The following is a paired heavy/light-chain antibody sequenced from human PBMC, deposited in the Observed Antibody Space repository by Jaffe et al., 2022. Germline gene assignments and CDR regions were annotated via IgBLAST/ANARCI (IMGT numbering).Heavy chain of an antibody. CDR1: GFTFSSYE. CDR3: ARESRQEVGPDYFDD. J-gene: IGHJ4*02. CDR2: ISTSGSTI. Sequence: EVQLVESGGGLVQPGGSLRLSCAASGFTFSSYEMNWVRQAPGKGPQWVSYISTSGSTIYYADSVKGRFTISRDNAKNSLYLEMNSLRAEDTAVYYCARESRQEVGPDYFDDWGQGTLVTVSS. V-gene: IGHV3-48*03. D-gene: IGHD1-26*01.
Light chain of an antibody. V-gene: IGKV4-1*01. CDR1: QSVLFSANNKNY. J-gene: IGKJ4*01. CDR2: WAS. CDR3: QQYFIDPPT. Sequence: DVVMTQSPDSLAVSLGERATINCKSSQSVLFSANNKNYLAWYQQRPGLPPKLLFYWASTRESGVPDRFSGSGSGTDFTLTISSLQAEDVAVYYCQQYFIDPPTFGGGTKVEIK.